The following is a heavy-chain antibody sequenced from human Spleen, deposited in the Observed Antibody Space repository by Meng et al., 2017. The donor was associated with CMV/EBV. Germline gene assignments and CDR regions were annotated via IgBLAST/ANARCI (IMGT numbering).Heavy chain of an antibody. CDR3: AGGQYGVWSGYYRADYFDY. V-gene: IGHV1-69*05. D-gene: IGHD3-3*01. Sequence: SVKVSCKASGGTFNNYAISWVRQAPGQGLEWMGGIIPIFGTANYAQKFQGRVTITTDESTSTAYMELSSLRSEDTAVYYCAGGQYGVWSGYYRADYFDYWGQGTLVTVSS. J-gene: IGHJ4*02. CDR2: IIPIFGTA. CDR1: GGTFNNYA.